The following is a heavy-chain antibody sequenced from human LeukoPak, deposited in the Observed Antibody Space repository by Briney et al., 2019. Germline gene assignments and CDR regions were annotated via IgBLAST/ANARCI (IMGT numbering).Heavy chain of an antibody. CDR3: ARDSDPFSGYYDY. D-gene: IGHD2-15*01. CDR2: ISSSSSTI. V-gene: IGHV3-48*01. Sequence: PGGSLRLSCAASGFIFRNYNMNWVRQAPGKGLEWVSYISSSSSTIYYAGPVKGRFTISRVNAKNSLYLQMNSLRAEDTAVYYCARDSDPFSGYYDYWGQGTLVTGSS. CDR1: GFIFRNYN. J-gene: IGHJ4*02.